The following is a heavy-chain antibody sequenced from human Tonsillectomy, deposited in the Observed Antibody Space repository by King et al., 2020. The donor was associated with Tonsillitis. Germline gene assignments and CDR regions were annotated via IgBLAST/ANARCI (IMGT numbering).Heavy chain of an antibody. CDR1: GGSITSSSYY. Sequence: QLQESGPGLVKASETLSLTCTVSGGSITSSSYYWGWIRQPPGKGLEWIGSIYYSGSTYYNPPLKSRVKISVDTSKNQFSLKLTSVTAADTAVYYCARREYSGYDGLFDYWGQGTLVTVSS. CDR2: IYYSGST. CDR3: ARREYSGYDGLFDY. D-gene: IGHD5-12*01. V-gene: IGHV4-39*01. J-gene: IGHJ4*02.